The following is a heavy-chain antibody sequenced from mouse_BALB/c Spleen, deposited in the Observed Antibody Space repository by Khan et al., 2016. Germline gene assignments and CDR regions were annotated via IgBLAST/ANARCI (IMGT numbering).Heavy chain of an antibody. V-gene: IGHV1-77*01. Sequence: QVQLKQSGPELVKPGASVKMSCKASGYTFTDYVISWVKQRTGPGLEWIGEIYPGSGGTYYNEKFKGKATLTADKSSNTAHMQLSSLTSEDSAVNFCARSPDYWDQGTSVTVSS. CDR3: ARSPDY. J-gene: IGHJ4*01. CDR1: GYTFTDYV. CDR2: IYPGSGGT.